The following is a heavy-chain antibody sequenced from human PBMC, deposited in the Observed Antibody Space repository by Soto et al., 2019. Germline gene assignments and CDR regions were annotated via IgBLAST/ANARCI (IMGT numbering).Heavy chain of an antibody. CDR3: ARGRYGSGSYFSNWFDT. CDR2: IIPMFETT. D-gene: IGHD3-10*01. Sequence: QVHLVQSGAELRKPGSSVKVSCKASGGSFSTSAITWVRQAPGQGLEWMGGIIPMFETTSYAPRFQGRVTITADKSTNSEYMVVSSLRPVDTAVYYCARGRYGSGSYFSNWFDTWGQGTLVTVSS. J-gene: IGHJ5*02. CDR1: GGSFSTSA. V-gene: IGHV1-69*06.